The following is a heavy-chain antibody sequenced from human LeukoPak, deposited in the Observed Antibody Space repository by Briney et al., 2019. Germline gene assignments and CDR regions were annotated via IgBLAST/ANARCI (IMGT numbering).Heavy chain of an antibody. J-gene: IGHJ4*02. Sequence: ASVKVSCKASGCTFTSYGISWVRQAPGQGLEWVGWISAYNGNTNYAQKLQGRVTTTTDTSTSTAYMELRSLRSDDTAVYYCARRYCSSTSCYRQLEYWGQGTLVTVSS. CDR1: GCTFTSYG. CDR3: ARRYCSSTSCYRQLEY. V-gene: IGHV1-18*01. CDR2: ISAYNGNT. D-gene: IGHD2-2*01.